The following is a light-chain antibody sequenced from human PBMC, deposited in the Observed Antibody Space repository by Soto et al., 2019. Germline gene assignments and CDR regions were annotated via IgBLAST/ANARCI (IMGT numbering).Light chain of an antibody. V-gene: IGKV1-5*03. CDR1: QSISSW. J-gene: IGKJ3*01. CDR3: QQSST. CDR2: KAS. Sequence: DIQMTQSPSTLSASVGDRVTITCRASQSISSWLAWYQQKPGKAPQLLIYKASSLESGVPSRFSGSGSGTEFTLTISSLQTDDFAVCSCQQSSTFGPGTKVDIK.